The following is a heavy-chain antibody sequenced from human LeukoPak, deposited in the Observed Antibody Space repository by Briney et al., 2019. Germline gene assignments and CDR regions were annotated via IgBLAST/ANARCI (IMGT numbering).Heavy chain of an antibody. J-gene: IGHJ4*02. CDR1: GFSFGIYW. V-gene: IGHV3-7*01. D-gene: IGHD3-22*01. CDR2: IDEDGSEK. CDR3: ARNEDYSDSTGYYSTFYLDS. Sequence: GGSLRLSCEGTGFSFGIYWMSWVRQAPGKGLEWVANIDEDGSEKYYVDSVKGRFTISRDNGKNALYLQMKSLRAEDTAVYYCARNEDYSDSTGYYSTFYLDSWGQGTLVTVSS.